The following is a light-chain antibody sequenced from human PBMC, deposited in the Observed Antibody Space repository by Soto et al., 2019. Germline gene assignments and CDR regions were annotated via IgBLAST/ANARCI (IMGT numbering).Light chain of an antibody. CDR3: QQYNSYSSIT. J-gene: IGKJ5*01. V-gene: IGKV1-5*01. Sequence: DIQLTQSQSFLSAFGGDKVSLTCLASQSISSWLAWYQQKSGKAPKLLIYDASSLESGVPSRFSGSGSGTEFTLTISSLQPDDFATYYCQQYNSYSSITFGQGTRLEIK. CDR2: DAS. CDR1: QSISSW.